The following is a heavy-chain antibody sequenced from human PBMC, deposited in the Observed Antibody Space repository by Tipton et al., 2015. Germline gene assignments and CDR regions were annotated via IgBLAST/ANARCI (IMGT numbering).Heavy chain of an antibody. CDR1: GASMSSSY. Sequence: TLSLTCTVSGASMSSSYWSWIRQPAGKGLEWIGLIYTSGNTMYNPSLKSRVTMSVDTSKNQFSLKVTSVTAADTAVYYCAREPLMLGGLRYAMDVWGQGTTVTVSS. J-gene: IGHJ6*02. CDR3: AREPLMLGGLRYAMDV. V-gene: IGHV4-4*07. CDR2: IYTSGNT. D-gene: IGHD3-16*01.